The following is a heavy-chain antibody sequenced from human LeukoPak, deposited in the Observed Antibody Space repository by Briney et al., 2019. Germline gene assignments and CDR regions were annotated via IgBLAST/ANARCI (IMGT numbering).Heavy chain of an antibody. CDR3: AKDIEEWLVKGGGCFDY. V-gene: IGHV3-30-3*01. CDR1: GFTFSSYA. CDR2: ISYEGSNK. D-gene: IGHD6-19*01. Sequence: GRSLRLSCAASGFTFSSYAMYWVRQAPGKGLEWVAVISYEGSNKYYADSVKGRFTISRDDSKNTLYLQMNSLRAEDTAVYYCAKDIEEWLVKGGGCFDYWGQGTLVTVSS. J-gene: IGHJ4*02.